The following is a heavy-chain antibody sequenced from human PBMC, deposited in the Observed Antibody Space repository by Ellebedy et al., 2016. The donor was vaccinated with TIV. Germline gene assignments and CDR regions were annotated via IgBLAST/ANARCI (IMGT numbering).Heavy chain of an antibody. CDR3: ATQGATGFDY. CDR1: EDTFSNYE. D-gene: IGHD1-26*01. Sequence: AASVKVSCKASEDTFSNYEINWVRQAFGQGLEWMGWMNPKSGNTGYAQGFQGRLTLTRNTYISTAYMELSSLKSEYTALYYCATQGATGFDYWGQGSLVTVSS. V-gene: IGHV1-8*01. J-gene: IGHJ4*02. CDR2: MNPKSGNT.